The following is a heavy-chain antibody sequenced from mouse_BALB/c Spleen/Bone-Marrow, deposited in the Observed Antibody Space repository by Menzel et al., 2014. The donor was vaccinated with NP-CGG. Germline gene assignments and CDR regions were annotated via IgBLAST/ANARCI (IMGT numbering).Heavy chain of an antibody. CDR3: ARDSYYYGSSYWYFNV. CDR2: ISDGGSYT. Sequence: EVKLVESGGGLVKPGGSLKLSCAASGFTFSDYYMYWVRRTPEKGLEWVATISDGGSYTYYPDSVKGRFTISRDNAKNSLYLQMTSLRSEDTAMYYCARDSYYYGSSYWYFNVRGAGTTVTVSS. D-gene: IGHD1-1*01. J-gene: IGHJ1*01. V-gene: IGHV5-4*02. CDR1: GFTFSDYY.